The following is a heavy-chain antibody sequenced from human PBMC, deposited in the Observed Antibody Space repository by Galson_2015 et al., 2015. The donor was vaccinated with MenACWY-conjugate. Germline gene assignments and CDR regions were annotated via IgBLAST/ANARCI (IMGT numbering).Heavy chain of an antibody. V-gene: IGHV4-59*01. Sequence: SEPLSLTCTVSSGTIRSYYWSWIRQPPGKGLEWLGSVHFSGKTNYNPSLKSRVTMSVDTSKNQLSLKLSSVTAADTAVYYCARGYSSGWSAEYFQHWGQGTLVSVSS. D-gene: IGHD6-19*01. J-gene: IGHJ1*01. CDR1: SGTIRSYY. CDR2: VHFSGKT. CDR3: ARGYSSGWSAEYFQH.